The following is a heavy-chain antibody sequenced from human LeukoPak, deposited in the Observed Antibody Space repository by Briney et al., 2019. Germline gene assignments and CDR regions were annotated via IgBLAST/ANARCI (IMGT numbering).Heavy chain of an antibody. CDR3: ARVDTVMAYYFDL. D-gene: IGHD5-18*01. CDR1: GFTVSTNC. V-gene: IGHV3-53*04. J-gene: IGHJ4*02. Sequence: GVLRLSCAASGFTVSTNCMTWVRQAPGKGLEWVSTIYSGGTTYYADSVMGRFTISRHNSRNTLYLQMNSLRAEDTAVYYCARVDTVMAYYFDLWGQGTLVTVSS. CDR2: IYSGGTT.